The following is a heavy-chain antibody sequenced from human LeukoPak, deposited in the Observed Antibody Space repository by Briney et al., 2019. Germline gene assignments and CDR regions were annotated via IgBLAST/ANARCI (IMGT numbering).Heavy chain of an antibody. CDR3: AKDRSSSQGSAFDI. CDR2: ISYDGSNK. D-gene: IGHD6-13*01. V-gene: IGHV3-30-3*01. CDR1: GFTFSSYA. Sequence: GGSLRLSCAASGFTFSSYAMHWVRQAPGKGLEWVAVISYDGSNKYYADSVKGRFTISRDNAKNSLYLQMNSLRAEDTALYYCAKDRSSSQGSAFDIWGQGTMVTVSS. J-gene: IGHJ3*02.